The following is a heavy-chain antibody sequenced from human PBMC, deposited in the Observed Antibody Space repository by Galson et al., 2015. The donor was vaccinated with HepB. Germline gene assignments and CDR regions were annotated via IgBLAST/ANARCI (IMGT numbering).Heavy chain of an antibody. Sequence: QSGAEVKKPGESLKISCKGSGYSFTSYWIGWVRQMPGKGLEWMGIIYPGDSDIRYSPSFQGQVTISADKSISTAYLQWSSLKASDTAMYYCARGFFSVLKDHYYGMDVWGQGTTVTVSS. V-gene: IGHV5-51*01. J-gene: IGHJ6*02. CDR3: ARGFFSVLKDHYYGMDV. CDR2: IYPGDSDI. CDR1: GYSFTSYW. D-gene: IGHD2/OR15-2a*01.